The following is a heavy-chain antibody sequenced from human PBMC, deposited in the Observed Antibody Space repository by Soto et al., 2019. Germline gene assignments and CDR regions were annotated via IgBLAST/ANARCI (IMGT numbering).Heavy chain of an antibody. D-gene: IGHD2-21*02. CDR2: MNAANGNA. CDR3: ARAVGIGVTGLDL. CDR1: GYNFPSSN. J-gene: IGHJ5*02. Sequence: QERLVQSGAELRRPGASVKISCRASGYNFPSSNVNWVRQASGQGTEWLGWMNAANGNAAFARDCQGRVTITRDLSTDTAYMELGGLSSGDTAMYYCARAVGIGVTGLDLWGPGTFVTVS. V-gene: IGHV1-8*01.